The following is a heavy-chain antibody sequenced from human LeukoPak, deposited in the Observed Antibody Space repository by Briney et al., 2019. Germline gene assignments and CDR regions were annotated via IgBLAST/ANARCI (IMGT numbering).Heavy chain of an antibody. CDR2: ISGSGVST. J-gene: IGHJ2*01. CDR3: AKGYIIAGRQWYLDL. Sequence: PGGSLRLSCAASGFTFNSYAMTWVRQAPGKGLEWVSTISGSGVSTYYADSVKGRFTISRDNSKNTLYLQMNSLRAEDAAVYYCAKGYIIAGRQWYLDLWGRGTLVGVSS. D-gene: IGHD6-13*01. CDR1: GFTFNSYA. V-gene: IGHV3-23*01.